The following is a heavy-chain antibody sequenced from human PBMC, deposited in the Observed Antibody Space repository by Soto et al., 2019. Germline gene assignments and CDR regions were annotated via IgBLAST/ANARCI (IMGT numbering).Heavy chain of an antibody. CDR2: ISGSGGST. CDR1: GFTFSSYA. D-gene: IGHD3-10*01. V-gene: IGHV3-23*01. J-gene: IGHJ4*02. CDR3: AKDHRVGGDRPLFDY. Sequence: EVQLLESGGGLVQPGGSLRLSCAASGFTFSSYAMSWVRQAPGKGLEWVSAISGSGGSTYYADSVKGRFTISRDNSKKTLYLQKNSLRAEDTAVYYCAKDHRVGGDRPLFDYWGQGTLVTVSS.